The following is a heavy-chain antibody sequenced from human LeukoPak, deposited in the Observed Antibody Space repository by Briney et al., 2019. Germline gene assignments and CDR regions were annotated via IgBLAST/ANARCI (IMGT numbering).Heavy chain of an antibody. J-gene: IGHJ4*02. D-gene: IGHD1-26*01. CDR1: AFSLNAYN. V-gene: IGHV3-21*04. CDR3: VRDRGTYRPIDY. Sequence: GGSLRLSCAASAFSLNAYNMNWVRQAPGKGLEWVSSISYTGTYIYYADSVKGRFTISRDNAQNSLYLQMNSLRAEDTAIYYCVRDRGTYRPIDYWGQGTLVTVS. CDR2: ISYTGTYI.